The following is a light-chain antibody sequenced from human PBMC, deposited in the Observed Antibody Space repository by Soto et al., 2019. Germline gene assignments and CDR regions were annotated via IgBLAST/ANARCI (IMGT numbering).Light chain of an antibody. Sequence: QSVLTQPASVSGSPGQSITISCTGTSSDVGSYDLVSWYQQHPGTAPKLIIYEVTKRPSGVSNRFSGSKSGNMASLTISGLQAEDDSDYYCCSYANSNTLLFGGGTKVTVL. CDR3: CSYANSNTLL. V-gene: IGLV2-23*02. CDR1: SSDVGSYDL. J-gene: IGLJ2*01. CDR2: EVT.